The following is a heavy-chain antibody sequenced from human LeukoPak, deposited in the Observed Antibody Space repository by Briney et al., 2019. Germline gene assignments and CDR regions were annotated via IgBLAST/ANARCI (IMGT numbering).Heavy chain of an antibody. J-gene: IGHJ4*02. D-gene: IGHD4-17*01. CDR2: IRSKAFGGTP. Sequence: GGSLRLSCSVSGFTFYDYAVSWFRQAPGKGLEWVGFIRSKAFGGTPEYAAPVRGRFTISRDDSKSIAYLRMNSLRTEDTAVYYCTRNTVTVHFDYWSQGTLVTVSS. V-gene: IGHV3-49*03. CDR3: TRNTVTVHFDY. CDR1: GFTFYDYA.